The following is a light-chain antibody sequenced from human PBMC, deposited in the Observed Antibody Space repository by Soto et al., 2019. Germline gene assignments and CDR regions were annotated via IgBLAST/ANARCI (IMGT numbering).Light chain of an antibody. CDR2: GAS. J-gene: IGKJ4*01. V-gene: IGKV3-15*01. Sequence: EIVMTQSPATLSVSPGERATLSCRASQSVSGNLAWYQQKPGRAPRLLIYGASTRATGVPARFSGSGSGTEFTLTISRPQSEDFAVYYGQQYDNWPLTFGGGTKVDIK. CDR1: QSVSGN. CDR3: QQYDNWPLT.